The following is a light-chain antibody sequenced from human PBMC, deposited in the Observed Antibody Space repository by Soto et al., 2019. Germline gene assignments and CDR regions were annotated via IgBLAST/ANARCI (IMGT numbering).Light chain of an antibody. CDR1: SNDIGAYNY. J-gene: IGLJ2*01. Sequence: QSVLTQPASVSGSPGQSITISCTGTSNDIGAYNYVSWYQQHPGKAPRLMIYEVTNRPSGVSNRFSGSKSGNTASLTISGLQAEDEADYHCSAYTRSSTVVFGGGTKLTVL. CDR2: EVT. CDR3: SAYTRSSTVV. V-gene: IGLV2-14*01.